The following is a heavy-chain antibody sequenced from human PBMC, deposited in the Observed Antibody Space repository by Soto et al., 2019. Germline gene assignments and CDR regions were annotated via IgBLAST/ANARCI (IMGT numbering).Heavy chain of an antibody. CDR3: DRVRNYGEFGDY. J-gene: IGHJ4*01. Sequence: QVHVVQSGAEVKKPGASVKVSCKASGYIFRNYGIGWVRQAPGQGLEWMAWISAYNADTNYAQKFQGRVTLTTDTSTGTAYMELNSLRTDDTAVYCCDRVRNYGEFGDYWGQGTLVTVSS. CDR2: ISAYNADT. V-gene: IGHV1-18*01. D-gene: IGHD4-17*01. CDR1: GYIFRNYG.